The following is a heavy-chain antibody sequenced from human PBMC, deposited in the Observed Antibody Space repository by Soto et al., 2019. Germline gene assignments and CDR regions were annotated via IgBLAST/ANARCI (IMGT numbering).Heavy chain of an antibody. V-gene: IGHV3-30*18. CDR1: GFSFSNHG. Sequence: GGSLRLSCAASGFSFSNHGMQWVRQAPGKGLEWVAVISYDGNVKYYTDSVKGRFTISSDNSQSTLFLQMDSLRPEDAAVYYCAKDLKVSGGFHGSLNYYYGMDVWGQGTTVTVSS. CDR3: AKDLKVSGGFHGSLNYYYGMDV. CDR2: ISYDGNVK. D-gene: IGHD3-10*01. J-gene: IGHJ6*02.